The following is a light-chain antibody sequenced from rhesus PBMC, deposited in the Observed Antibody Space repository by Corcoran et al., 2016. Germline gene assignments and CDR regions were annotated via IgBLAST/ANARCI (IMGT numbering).Light chain of an antibody. Sequence: DIQMTQSPSSLSASVGDRVTITCRASQGITNDLAWYQQKPGETPKLLIDEASSLQRGIPSRFSGSGSGTDFTLTISSLQSEDVATYYCQHYYSTPWTFGQGTKVEIK. CDR3: QHYYSTPWT. CDR2: EAS. V-gene: IGKV1-25*01. J-gene: IGKJ1*01. CDR1: QGITND.